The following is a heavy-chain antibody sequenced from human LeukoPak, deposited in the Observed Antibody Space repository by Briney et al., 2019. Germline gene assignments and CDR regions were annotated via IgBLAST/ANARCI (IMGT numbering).Heavy chain of an antibody. D-gene: IGHD3-10*02. V-gene: IGHV3-48*03. CDR2: ISSSGSTI. CDR3: AELGITMIGDV. Sequence: GGSLRLSCATSGFTFSSYEMNWVRQAPGKGLEWVSYISSSGSTIYYADSVKGRFTISRDNAKNSLYLQMNSLRAEDTAVYYCAELGITMIGDVWGKGTTVTISS. J-gene: IGHJ6*04. CDR1: GFTFSSYE.